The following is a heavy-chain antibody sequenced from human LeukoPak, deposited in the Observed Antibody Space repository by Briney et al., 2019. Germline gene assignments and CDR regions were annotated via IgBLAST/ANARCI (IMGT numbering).Heavy chain of an antibody. CDR2: INPNSGGT. CDR1: GYTFTGYY. V-gene: IGHV1-2*02. Sequence: ASVKVSCKASGYTFTGYYMHWVREAPGQGLEWMGWINPNSGGTNYAQKFQGRVTMTRDTSISTAYMELSRLRSDDTAVYYCARSYCSSTSCYGGWFDPWGQGTLVTVS. J-gene: IGHJ5*02. D-gene: IGHD2-2*01. CDR3: ARSYCSSTSCYGGWFDP.